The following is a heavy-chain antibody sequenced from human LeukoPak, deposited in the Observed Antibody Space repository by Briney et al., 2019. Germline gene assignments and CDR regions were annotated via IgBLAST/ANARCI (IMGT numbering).Heavy chain of an antibody. Sequence: PGGSLRLSCAASGFTSSSYAMSWVRQAPGKGLEWVSAISGSGGSTYYADSVKGRFTISRDNSKNTLYLQMNSLRAEDTAVYYCAKDHLGYCSGGSCSTTYFDYWGQGTLVTVSS. V-gene: IGHV3-23*01. CDR1: GFTSSSYA. J-gene: IGHJ4*02. CDR3: AKDHLGYCSGGSCSTTYFDY. D-gene: IGHD2-15*01. CDR2: ISGSGGST.